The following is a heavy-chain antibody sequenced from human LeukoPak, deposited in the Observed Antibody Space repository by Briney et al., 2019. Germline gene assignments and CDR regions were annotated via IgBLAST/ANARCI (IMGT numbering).Heavy chain of an antibody. D-gene: IGHD1-1*01. J-gene: IGHJ4*02. Sequence: QAGGSLRLSCAASGFTFSSYSMNWVRQAPGKGLEWVSYISSSSSTIYYADSVKGRFTIPRDNAKNSLYLQMNSLRAEDTALYYCARDLGGTRDYWGQGTLVTVSS. CDR2: ISSSSSTI. V-gene: IGHV3-48*04. CDR1: GFTFSSYS. CDR3: ARDLGGTRDY.